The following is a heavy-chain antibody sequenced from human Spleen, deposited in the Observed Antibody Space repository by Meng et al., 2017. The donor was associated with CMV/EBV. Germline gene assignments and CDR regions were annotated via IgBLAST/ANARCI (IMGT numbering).Heavy chain of an antibody. D-gene: IGHD1-26*01. J-gene: IGHJ4*02. Sequence: QLRPEGAGLLNPSENLSLTCAGGVGSFSGYYWSWVRQPTGKGLGWIGEINHNGSSNYNQYLKSRVTLSVDTSTYQFSLRLSSVTAADTAVYYCARGQEQQCFDYWGQGTLVTVSS. CDR2: INHNGSS. V-gene: IGHV4-34*01. CDR1: VGSFSGYY. CDR3: ARGQEQQCFDY.